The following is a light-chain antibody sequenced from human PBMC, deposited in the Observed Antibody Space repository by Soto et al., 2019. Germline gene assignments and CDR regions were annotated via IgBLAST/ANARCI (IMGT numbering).Light chain of an antibody. V-gene: IGKV3D-15*01. CDR3: QQYNNWPPLT. Sequence: EIVMTQSPDTLSVSPGDRVTLSCRASQNIDNNLAWYQQRPGQPPRILIYGASTRANGIPARFSGSGSGTEFTLTISSLQSEDFAVYCCQQYNNWPPLTFGGGTKVEIK. CDR1: QNIDNN. J-gene: IGKJ4*01. CDR2: GAS.